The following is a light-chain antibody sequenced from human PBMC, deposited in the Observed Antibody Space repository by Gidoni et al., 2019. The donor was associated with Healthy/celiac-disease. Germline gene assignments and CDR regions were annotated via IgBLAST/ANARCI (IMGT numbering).Light chain of an antibody. CDR1: QDISNY. V-gene: IGKV1-33*01. Sequence: DIQMTQSPSSLSASVGDRVTITCHASQDISNYLNWYQQKPGKAPKLLTYDASNLETGVPSRFSGSGSGTDFTFTISSLQPEDIATYYCQQYDNLPFTFXHXTKVXIK. J-gene: IGKJ3*01. CDR2: DAS. CDR3: QQYDNLPFT.